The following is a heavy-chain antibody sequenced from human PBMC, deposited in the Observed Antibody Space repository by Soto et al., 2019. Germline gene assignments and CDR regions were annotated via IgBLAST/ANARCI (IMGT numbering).Heavy chain of an antibody. J-gene: IGHJ3*02. Sequence: EVQLLGSGGGLVQSRGSLRLSCAASGFTFSNYAMSWVRQAPGKGLEWVSGISASGGSTYYSDSVKGRFTISRDNSKNTLYLQMNSLRAEDTALYYCAKLDAFDIWGQGTMVTVSS. CDR2: ISASGGST. CDR3: AKLDAFDI. CDR1: GFTFSNYA. V-gene: IGHV3-23*01.